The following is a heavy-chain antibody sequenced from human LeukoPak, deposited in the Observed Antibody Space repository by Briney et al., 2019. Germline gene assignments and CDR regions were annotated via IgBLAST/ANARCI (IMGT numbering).Heavy chain of an antibody. CDR1: GITLSNYG. CDR3: AKRGVVIRVILVGFHKEAYYFDS. Sequence: GGSLRLSCALSGITLSNYGMSWVRQAPWKGLEWVAGISDSGGRTNYADSVKGRFTISRDNPKNTLYLQMNSLRAEDTAVYFCAKRGVVIRVILVGFHKEAYYFDSWGQGALVTVSS. CDR2: ISDSGGRT. J-gene: IGHJ4*02. D-gene: IGHD3-22*01. V-gene: IGHV3-23*01.